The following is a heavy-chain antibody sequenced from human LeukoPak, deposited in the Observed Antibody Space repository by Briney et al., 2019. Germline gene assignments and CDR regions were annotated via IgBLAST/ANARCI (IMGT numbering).Heavy chain of an antibody. J-gene: IGHJ3*02. Sequence: ASVKVSCKASGYTFTGYYMHWVRQAPGQGLGWMGWINPNSGGTNYAQKFQGRVTMTRDTSISTAYMELSRLRSDDTAVYYCARDPFQEEDAFDIWGQGTMVTVSS. CDR2: INPNSGGT. CDR1: GYTFTGYY. V-gene: IGHV1-2*02. CDR3: ARDPFQEEDAFDI.